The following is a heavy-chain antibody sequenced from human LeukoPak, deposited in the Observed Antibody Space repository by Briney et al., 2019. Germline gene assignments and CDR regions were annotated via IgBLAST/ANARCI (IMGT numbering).Heavy chain of an antibody. CDR3: AKDTWAYYDSSGYYSVPDY. CDR2: ISSSSSYI. D-gene: IGHD3-22*01. J-gene: IGHJ4*02. V-gene: IGHV3-21*03. CDR1: GFTFSSYS. Sequence: PGGSLRLSCAASGFTFSSYSMNWVRQAPGKGLEWVSSISSSSSYIYYADSVKGRFTISRDNAKNSLYLQMNSLRAEDTAVYYCAKDTWAYYDSSGYYSVPDYWGQGTLVTVSS.